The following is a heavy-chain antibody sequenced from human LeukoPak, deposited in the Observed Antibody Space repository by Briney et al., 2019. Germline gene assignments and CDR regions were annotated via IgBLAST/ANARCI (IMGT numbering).Heavy chain of an antibody. CDR1: GGSISSCGYS. D-gene: IGHD2-15*01. Sequence: KPSQTLSLTCAVSGGSISSCGYSWSWIRQPPGKGLEWIGYIYHSGSTYYNPSLKSRVTISVDRSKNQFALKLSSVTAADTAVYYCARDRVDGMDVWGQGTTVTVSS. J-gene: IGHJ6*02. CDR3: ARDRVDGMDV. CDR2: IYHSGST. V-gene: IGHV4-30-2*01.